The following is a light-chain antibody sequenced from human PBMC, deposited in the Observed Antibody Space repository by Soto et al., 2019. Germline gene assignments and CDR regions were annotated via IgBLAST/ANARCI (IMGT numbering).Light chain of an antibody. Sequence: EIVMTQSPGTLSLSPGERATLSCSAIQSVSSSYLAWYQQKPGQDPRLLIYGASSRATGIPDRFSGSGSGTDFTLTISRLEPEDFAVYYCQQYGSSSITFGQGTRLEIK. CDR1: QSVSSSY. J-gene: IGKJ5*01. CDR2: GAS. CDR3: QQYGSSSIT. V-gene: IGKV3-20*01.